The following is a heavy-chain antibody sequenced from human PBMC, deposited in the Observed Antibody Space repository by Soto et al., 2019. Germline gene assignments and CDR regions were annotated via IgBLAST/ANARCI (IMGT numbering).Heavy chain of an antibody. CDR3: TTAPGPYSSAY. Sequence: EVQLVESGGGLVKPGGSLRLSCAASGFTFNNAWMNWVRQAPGKGLEWVGRIKSKTDGVPTDYAASVKGRFTISRDDAKNTRYLQINSLKTEDTAVYFCTTAPGPYSSAYWGQGTLVTVSS. CDR2: IKSKTDGVPT. CDR1: GFTFNNAW. V-gene: IGHV3-15*07. D-gene: IGHD6-25*01. J-gene: IGHJ4*02.